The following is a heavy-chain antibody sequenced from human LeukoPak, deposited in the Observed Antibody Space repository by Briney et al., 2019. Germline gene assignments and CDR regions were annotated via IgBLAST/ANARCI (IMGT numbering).Heavy chain of an antibody. CDR2: TYYRSKWYN. V-gene: IGHV6-1*01. D-gene: IGHD3-9*01. CDR1: GDSVSSNNGA. J-gene: IGHJ4*02. CDR3: ARGVGTTGWHTYDF. Sequence: SQTLSLTCAISGDSVSSNNGAWNWIRQSPSRGLEWLGRTYYRSKWYNDYAGSLMSRTIISPDTSKNQSSLQVYSVTPEDTAVYYWARGVGTTGWHTYDFWGQGTLVTVSS.